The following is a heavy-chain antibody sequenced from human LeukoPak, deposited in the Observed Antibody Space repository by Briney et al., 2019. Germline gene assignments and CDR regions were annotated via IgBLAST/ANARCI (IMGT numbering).Heavy chain of an antibody. J-gene: IGHJ4*02. CDR3: AREPICSSTSCYAPYYFDY. V-gene: IGHV3-66*01. CDR1: GFTVSSNY. Sequence: GGSLRLSCAASGFTVSSNYMSWVRQAPGKGLEWVSVIYSGGSTYYADSVKGRFTISRDNSKNTLYLQMNSLRAEDTAVYYCAREPICSSTSCYAPYYFDYWGQGTLVTVSS. CDR2: IYSGGST. D-gene: IGHD2-2*01.